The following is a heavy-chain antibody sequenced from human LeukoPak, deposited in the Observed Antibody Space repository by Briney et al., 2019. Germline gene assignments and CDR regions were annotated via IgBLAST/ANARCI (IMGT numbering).Heavy chain of an antibody. Sequence: SQTLSLTCAVSGGSISSGGYSWSWIRQPPGKGLEWIGYIYHSGSTYYNPSLKSRVTISVGRSKNQFSLKLSSVTAADTAVYYCARYKAGHDDNGAFDIWGQGTMVTVSS. D-gene: IGHD2-8*01. CDR3: ARYKAGHDDNGAFDI. CDR2: IYHSGST. J-gene: IGHJ3*02. CDR1: GGSISSGGYS. V-gene: IGHV4-30-2*01.